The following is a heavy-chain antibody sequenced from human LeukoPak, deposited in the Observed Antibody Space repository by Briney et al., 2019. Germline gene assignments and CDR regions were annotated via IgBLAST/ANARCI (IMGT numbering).Heavy chain of an antibody. CDR3: ATDILTFENFDY. CDR2: INHSGST. D-gene: IGHD3-9*01. CDR1: GGSFSGYY. Sequence: SETLSLTCAVYGGSFSGYYWSWIRQPPGKGLEWIGEINHSGSTNYNPSLKSRVTISVDTSKNQFSLKLSSVTAADTAVYYCATDILTFENFDYWGQGTLVTVSS. V-gene: IGHV4-34*01. J-gene: IGHJ4*02.